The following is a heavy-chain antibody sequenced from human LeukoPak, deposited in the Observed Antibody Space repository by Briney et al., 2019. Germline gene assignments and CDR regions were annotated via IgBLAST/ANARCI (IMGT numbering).Heavy chain of an antibody. CDR3: ARENQNYYDSSGYYS. V-gene: IGHV3-21*01. D-gene: IGHD3-22*01. CDR2: ISSSSSCI. CDR1: GFTFSSFS. J-gene: IGHJ4*02. Sequence: PGGSLRLSCAASGFTFSSFSMNWVRQAPGKGLEWVSSISSSSSCIYYADSVKGRFTISRDNAKNSLYLQMNSLRAEDTAVYYCARENQNYYDSSGYYSWGQGTLVTVSS.